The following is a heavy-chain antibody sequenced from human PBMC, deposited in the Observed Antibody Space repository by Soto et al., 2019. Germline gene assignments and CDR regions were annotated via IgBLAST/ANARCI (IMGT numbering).Heavy chain of an antibody. Sequence: SETLSLTCTVSGGSISSSSYYWGWIRQPPGKGLEWIGSIYYSGSTYYNPSLKSRVTISVDTSKNQFSLKLSSMTAADTAVYYCARHDSRMGIVVVVAATGYFDYWGQGTLVTVSS. CDR2: IYYSGST. CDR1: GGSISSSSYY. J-gene: IGHJ4*02. V-gene: IGHV4-39*01. D-gene: IGHD2-15*01. CDR3: ARHDSRMGIVVVVAATGYFDY.